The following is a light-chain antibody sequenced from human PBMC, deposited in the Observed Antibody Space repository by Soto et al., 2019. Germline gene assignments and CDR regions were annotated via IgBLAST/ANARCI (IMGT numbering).Light chain of an antibody. J-gene: IGKJ4*01. CDR2: DAS. CDR1: QSVSSD. Sequence: EIVLTQSPATLYLSPGVRATLSCRASQSVSSDLAWYQQKPGQAPRLLIHDASNRATGIPARFSGSGSGTDFTLTISSLEPEDFAVYYCQQRSNWPLLTFGGGTKVEIK. CDR3: QQRSNWPLLT. V-gene: IGKV3-11*01.